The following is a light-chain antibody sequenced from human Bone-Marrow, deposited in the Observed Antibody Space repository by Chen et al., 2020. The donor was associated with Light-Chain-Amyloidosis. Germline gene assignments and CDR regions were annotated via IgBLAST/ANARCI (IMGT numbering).Light chain of an antibody. J-gene: IGLJ3*02. CDR3: QSYQGSSQGV. CDR1: SGSIATNY. Sequence: NFMLTQPHSVSESPGKTVIISCTRSSGSIATNYVQWYQQRPGSSPTTVTYEDDQRPSGVPDRLSGSIDRSSNSASLPISGLKTEDEADYYCQSYQGSSQGVFGGGTKLTVL. V-gene: IGLV6-57*01. CDR2: EDD.